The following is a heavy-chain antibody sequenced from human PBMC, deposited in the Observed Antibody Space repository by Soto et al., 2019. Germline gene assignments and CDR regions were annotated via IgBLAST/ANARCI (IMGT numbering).Heavy chain of an antibody. J-gene: IGHJ4*02. CDR2: IYYSGST. CDR1: GGSVSSGSYY. Sequence: SETLSLTCTVSGGSVSSGSYYWSWIRQPPGKGLEWIGYIYYSGSTNYNPSLKSRVTISVDTSKNQFSLKLSSVTAADTAVYYCARVLYKGHSYGYGFDDWGQGNLVTVSS. V-gene: IGHV4-61*01. CDR3: ARVLYKGHSYGYGFDD. D-gene: IGHD5-18*01.